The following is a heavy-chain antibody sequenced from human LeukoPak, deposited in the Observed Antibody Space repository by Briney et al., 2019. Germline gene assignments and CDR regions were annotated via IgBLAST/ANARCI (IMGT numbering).Heavy chain of an antibody. V-gene: IGHV1-24*01. J-gene: IGHJ6*02. CDR1: GYTLTELS. Sequence: ASVKVSCKVSGYTLTELSMHWVRQAPGKGLEWMGGFDPEDGETIYAQKFQGRVTMTEDTSTDTAYVELSSLRSEDTAVYYCATDPPKTMGVVKLDYYYGMDVWGQGTTVTVSS. CDR2: FDPEDGET. CDR3: ATDPPKTMGVVKLDYYYGMDV. D-gene: IGHD3-3*01.